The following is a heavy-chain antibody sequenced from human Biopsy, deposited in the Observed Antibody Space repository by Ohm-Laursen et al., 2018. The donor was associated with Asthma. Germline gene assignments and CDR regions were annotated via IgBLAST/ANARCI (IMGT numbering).Heavy chain of an antibody. CDR1: GGSISSNFYY. Sequence: PSQTLFLTCTVSGGSISSNFYYWGWIRQPPGKGLEWIGNIYKSGQVYYNLSLKSRVTISVDTSKNQFSLKLSSVTAADTAVYYCARAGQCSSTSCYNPGWFDPWGQGTLVTVSS. CDR3: ARAGQCSSTSCYNPGWFDP. CDR2: IYKSGQV. V-gene: IGHV4-39*07. J-gene: IGHJ5*02. D-gene: IGHD2-2*01.